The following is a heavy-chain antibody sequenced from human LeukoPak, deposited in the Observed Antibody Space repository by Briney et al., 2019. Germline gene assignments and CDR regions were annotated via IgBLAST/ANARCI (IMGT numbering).Heavy chain of an antibody. Sequence: PEASVKVSCKASGGTFSSYAISWVRQAPGQGLEWMGGIIPIFGTANYAQKFQGRFTITADESTSTAYMELSSLRSEDTAVYYCARGPPSRTAYYGMDVWGQGTTVTVSS. CDR3: ARGPPSRTAYYGMDV. J-gene: IGHJ6*02. CDR1: GGTFSSYA. V-gene: IGHV1-69*13. CDR2: IIPIFGTA.